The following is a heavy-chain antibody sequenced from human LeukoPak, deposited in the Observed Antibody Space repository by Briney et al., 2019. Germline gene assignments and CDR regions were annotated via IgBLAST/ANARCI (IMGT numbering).Heavy chain of an antibody. CDR1: GFTVSSNY. D-gene: IGHD2-2*01. J-gene: IGHJ4*02. CDR2: IYSGGST. Sequence: GGSLRLSCAASGFTVSSNYMSWVRQAPGKGLEWVSVIYSGGSTYYADSVKGRFTISRDNAKNSLYLQMNSLRAEDTAVYYCARDGLDTIVVVPAAYDYWGQGTLVTVSS. CDR3: ARDGLDTIVVVPAAYDY. V-gene: IGHV3-53*01.